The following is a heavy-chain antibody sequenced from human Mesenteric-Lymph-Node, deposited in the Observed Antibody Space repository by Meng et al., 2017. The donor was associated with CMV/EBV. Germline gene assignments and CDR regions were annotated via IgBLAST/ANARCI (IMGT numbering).Heavy chain of an antibody. V-gene: IGHV4-39*07. CDR2: IYYSGST. Sequence: SETLSLTCTVSGDSITSGYYYWGWIRQPPGKGLEWIGSIYYSGSTYYNPSLKSRVTISIDTSKNQFSLKLRSVTAADTAIYYCARLATAGQFLWFDPWGQGTLVTVSS. D-gene: IGHD6-13*01. CDR3: ARLATAGQFLWFDP. J-gene: IGHJ5*02. CDR1: GDSITSGYYY.